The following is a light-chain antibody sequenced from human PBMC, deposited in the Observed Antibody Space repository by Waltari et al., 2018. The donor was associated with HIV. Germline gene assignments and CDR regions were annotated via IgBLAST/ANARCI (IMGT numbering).Light chain of an antibody. V-gene: IGKV1-17*01. CDR1: QGIRNN. Sequence: DIQMTQSPSSLSASVGDRVTITCRASQGIRNNLGWFQQKPGKAPQRLIFGASSLHPGVPSRFSGSGSGTEFTLTINSLQPEDFATYYCLQHNNYPRTFGRGTKVEIK. CDR2: GAS. J-gene: IGKJ1*01. CDR3: LQHNNYPRT.